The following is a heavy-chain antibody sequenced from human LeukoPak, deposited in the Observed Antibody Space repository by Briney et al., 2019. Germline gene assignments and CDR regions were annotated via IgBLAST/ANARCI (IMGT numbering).Heavy chain of an antibody. CDR3: ARHEYSSGWYAYYGMDV. Sequence: GESLKISCKGSGYSLTSYWIGWVRQMPGKGLEWMGIIYPGDSDTRYSPSFQGQVTISADKSISTAYLQWSSLKASDTAMYYCARHEYSSGWYAYYGMDVWGQGTTVTVSS. V-gene: IGHV5-51*01. CDR1: GYSLTSYW. J-gene: IGHJ6*02. CDR2: IYPGDSDT. D-gene: IGHD6-19*01.